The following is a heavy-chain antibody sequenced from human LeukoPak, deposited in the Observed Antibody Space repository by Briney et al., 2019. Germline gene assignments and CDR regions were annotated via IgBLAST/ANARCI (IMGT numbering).Heavy chain of an antibody. CDR3: ARGGGYYDSSGYYDY. CDR1: GFTFSSYW. J-gene: IGHJ4*02. V-gene: IGHV3-74*01. CDR2: INSDGSST. D-gene: IGHD3-22*01. Sequence: PGGSLRLSCAASGFTFSSYWMHWVRQAPGKGLEWVSRINSDGSSTSYADSVKGRFTISRDNAKNTLYLQMNSLRAEDTAVYYCARGGGYYDSSGYYDYWGQGTLVTVSS.